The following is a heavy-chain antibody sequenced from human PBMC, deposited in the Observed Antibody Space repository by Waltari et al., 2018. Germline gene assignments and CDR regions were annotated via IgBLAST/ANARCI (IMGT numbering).Heavy chain of an antibody. V-gene: IGHV1-2*02. CDR2: LNPNRGGT. Sequence: QVQLVQSGAEVKKPGASVKVSCKASGYTFTGYYMHWVRQAPGQGLEWMGWLNPNRGGTNYAQKLQGRSTMTRDTCMSTAYMELSRLKSDDTAVDSCASDATIAARYYYYGMDVWGQGTTVTVSS. CDR3: ASDATIAARYYYYGMDV. J-gene: IGHJ6*02. CDR1: GYTFTGYY. D-gene: IGHD6-6*01.